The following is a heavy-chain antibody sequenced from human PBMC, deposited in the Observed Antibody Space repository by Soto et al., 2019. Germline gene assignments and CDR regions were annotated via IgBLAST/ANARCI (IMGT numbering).Heavy chain of an antibody. J-gene: IGHJ4*02. V-gene: IGHV3-30*18. CDR1: GFTFSSYG. D-gene: IGHD3-10*01. CDR3: AKAGGADYYGSGSYYGYFDY. Sequence: QVQLVESGGXVVQPGRSLRLSCAASGFTFSSYGMHWVRQAPXKGLEWVAVISYDGSNKYYADSVKGRFTISRDNSKNTLYLQMNSLRAEDTAVYYCAKAGGADYYGSGSYYGYFDYWGQGTLVTVSS. CDR2: ISYDGSNK.